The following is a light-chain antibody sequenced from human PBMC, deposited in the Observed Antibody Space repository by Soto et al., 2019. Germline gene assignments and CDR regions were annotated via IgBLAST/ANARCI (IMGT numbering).Light chain of an antibody. J-gene: IGLJ3*02. V-gene: IGLV7-46*01. CDR1: TGAVTSGHY. CDR2: DTA. CDR3: LLYYGGAWV. Sequence: QTVVTQEPSLTVSPGGTVTLTCGSSTGAVTSGHYPYWFQQKPGQAPRALISDTASKHSWTPARFSGSLLGGKAALTLSGAQPEDEADYYCLLYYGGAWVFGGGTKLTVL.